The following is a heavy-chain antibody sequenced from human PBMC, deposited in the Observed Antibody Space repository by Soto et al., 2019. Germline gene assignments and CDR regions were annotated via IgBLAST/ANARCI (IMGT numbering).Heavy chain of an antibody. D-gene: IGHD3-10*01. CDR1: GFTFSSYW. V-gene: IGHV3-74*01. CDR2: INSDGSST. CDR3: AKDIREGWSGEFRGSDY. Sequence: GVSLRLSCAASGFTFSSYWMHWVRQAPGKGLVWVSRINSDGSSTSYADSVKGRFTISRDNAKNTLYLQMNSLRAEDTALYYCAKDIREGWSGEFRGSDYWGQGTLVTVSS. J-gene: IGHJ4*02.